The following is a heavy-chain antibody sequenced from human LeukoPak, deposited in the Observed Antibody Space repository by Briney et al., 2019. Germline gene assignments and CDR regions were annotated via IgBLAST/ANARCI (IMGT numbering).Heavy chain of an antibody. CDR2: IIPIFGTA. CDR1: GGTFSSYA. V-gene: IGHV1-69*13. Sequence: SVKVSCKASGGTFSSYAISWVRQAPGQGRERMGGIIPIFGTANYAQKFQGRVTITADESTSTAYMELSSLRSEDTAVYYCARSRVAGPGFDYWGQGTLVTVSS. D-gene: IGHD6-19*01. CDR3: ARSRVAGPGFDY. J-gene: IGHJ4*02.